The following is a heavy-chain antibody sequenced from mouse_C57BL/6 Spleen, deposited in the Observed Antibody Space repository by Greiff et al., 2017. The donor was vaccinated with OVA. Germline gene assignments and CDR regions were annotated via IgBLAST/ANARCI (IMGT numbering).Heavy chain of an antibody. CDR1: GYSFTGYF. D-gene: IGHD2-4*01. V-gene: IGHV1-20*01. CDR2: INPYNGDT. Sequence: EVQLQQSGPELVKPGDSVKISCKASGYSFTGYFMNWVMQSHGKSLEWIGRINPYNGDTFYNQKFKGKATLTVDKSSSTAHMELRSLTSEDSAVYYCARSGDYEEWYFDVWGTGTTVTVSS. J-gene: IGHJ1*03. CDR3: ARSGDYEEWYFDV.